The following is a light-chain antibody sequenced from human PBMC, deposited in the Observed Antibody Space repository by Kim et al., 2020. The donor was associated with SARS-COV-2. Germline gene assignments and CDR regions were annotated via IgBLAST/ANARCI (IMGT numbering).Light chain of an antibody. V-gene: IGLV3-21*04. CDR2: YDR. CDR1: NIGSKS. CDR3: QVWDSSSDHRV. Sequence: APGKTARMTCGGNNIGSKSVHWYQQKPGQAPVLVIHYDRGRPSGIPERFSGSNSGNTATLTISRVEAGDEADYYCQVWDSSSDHRVFGGGTQLTVL. J-gene: IGLJ3*02.